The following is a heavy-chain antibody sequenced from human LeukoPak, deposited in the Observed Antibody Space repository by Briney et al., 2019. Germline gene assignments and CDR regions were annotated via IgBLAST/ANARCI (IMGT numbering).Heavy chain of an antibody. J-gene: IGHJ5*02. CDR1: GGSMSFNGYP. CDR2: IAHSGST. D-gene: IGHD5-12*01. V-gene: IGHV4-39*07. CDR3: MRVYGGYDYH. Sequence: PSETLSLTCSVSGGSMSFNGYPWGWCRQSPGKGLELIGTIAHSGSTYYNPSLKSRGTISVDTSKKDLSLKLSSVTAADTAVYYCMRVYGGYDYHWGQGILVTVSS.